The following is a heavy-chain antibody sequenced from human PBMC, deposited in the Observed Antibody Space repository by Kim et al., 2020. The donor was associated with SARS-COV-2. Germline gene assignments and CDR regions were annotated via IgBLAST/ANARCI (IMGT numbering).Heavy chain of an antibody. J-gene: IGHJ4*02. V-gene: IGHV1-3*01. D-gene: IGHD6-19*01. CDR3: VRGGAVAGTGRFDY. Sequence: SQNFQGRLTFTRDTSASTAYMEVSSLRSEDTAVYYCVRGGAVAGTGRFDYWGQGTLVTVSS.